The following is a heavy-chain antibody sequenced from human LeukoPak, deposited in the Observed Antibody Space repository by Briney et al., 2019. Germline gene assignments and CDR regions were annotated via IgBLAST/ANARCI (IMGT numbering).Heavy chain of an antibody. Sequence: SETLSLTCTVSGGSISSYHWSWIRQTPGKGLEWIGYIYYGGSTNYNPSLKSRVTISVDTSKNQLSLKLSSVTAADTAVYYCAREGPPNYGLLGDVWGQGTTVTVS. D-gene: IGHD3-16*01. CDR3: AREGPPNYGLLGDV. V-gene: IGHV4-59*12. J-gene: IGHJ6*02. CDR1: GGSISSYH. CDR2: IYYGGST.